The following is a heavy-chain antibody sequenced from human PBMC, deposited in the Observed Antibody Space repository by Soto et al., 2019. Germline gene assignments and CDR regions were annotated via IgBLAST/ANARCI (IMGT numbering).Heavy chain of an antibody. D-gene: IGHD5-12*01. CDR2: ISGSGGST. CDR3: AKVDIVATIRGFAFDY. V-gene: IGHV3-23*01. J-gene: IGHJ4*02. CDR1: GFTFSSYA. Sequence: PGGSLRLSCAASGFTFSSYAMSWVRQAPGKGLEWVSAISGSGGSTYYADSVKGRFTISRDKSKNTLYLQMNSLRAEDTAVYYCAKVDIVATIRGFAFDYWGQGTLVTVSS.